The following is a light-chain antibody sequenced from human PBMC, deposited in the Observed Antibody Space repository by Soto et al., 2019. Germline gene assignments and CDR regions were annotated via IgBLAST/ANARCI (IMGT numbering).Light chain of an antibody. V-gene: IGLV2-14*01. CDR3: SSYTSSSIYV. CDR2: DVT. CDR1: RSDVGGYNY. Sequence: QSVLTQPASVSGSPGRSITISCTGTRSDVGGYNYVYWHQQHPGKAPKLMIYDVTNRPSGVSDRFSGSKSGNTASLTISGLQADDEADYYCSSYTSSSIYVFGAGTNLTV. J-gene: IGLJ1*01.